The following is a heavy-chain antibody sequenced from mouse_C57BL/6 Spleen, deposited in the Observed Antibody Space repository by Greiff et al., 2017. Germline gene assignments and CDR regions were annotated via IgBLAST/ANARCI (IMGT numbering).Heavy chain of an antibody. J-gene: IGHJ2*01. CDR1: GFTFSDYG. Sequence: DVMLVESGGGLVKPGGSLKLSCAASGFTFSDYGMHWVRQAPEKGLEWVAYISSGSSTIYYADTVKGRFTISRDNAKNTLCLQMTSLRSEDTAMYYCARNWVIDYWGQGTTLTVSS. D-gene: IGHD4-1*01. CDR3: ARNWVIDY. V-gene: IGHV5-17*01. CDR2: ISSGSSTI.